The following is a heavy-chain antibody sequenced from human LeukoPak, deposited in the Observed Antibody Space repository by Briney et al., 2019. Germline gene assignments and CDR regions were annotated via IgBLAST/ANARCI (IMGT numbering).Heavy chain of an antibody. V-gene: IGHV4-59*01. D-gene: IGHD2-15*01. CDR1: GGSISSYY. CDR3: ARDVCSGGSYYPDV. J-gene: IGHJ6*03. CDR2: IYYSGST. Sequence: SETLSLTCTVSGGSISSYYWSWIRQPPGKGLEWIGYIYYSGSTNYNPSLKSRVTISVDTSKNQFSLKLSSVTAADTAVYYCARDVCSGGSYYPDVWGKGTTVTVSS.